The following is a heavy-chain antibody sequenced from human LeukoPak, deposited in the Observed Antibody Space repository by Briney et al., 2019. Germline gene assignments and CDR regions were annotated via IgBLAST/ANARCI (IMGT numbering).Heavy chain of an antibody. J-gene: IGHJ5*02. CDR1: GYTFTSYY. Sequence: ASVKVSCKASGYTFTSYYMHWVRQAPGQGLEWMGIINPSGGSTSYAQKFQGRVTMTRDMSTSTVYMELSSLRSEDTAVYYCAREDVFSSGYYAGFDPWGQGTLVTVSS. V-gene: IGHV1-46*01. D-gene: IGHD3-22*01. CDR3: AREDVFSSGYYAGFDP. CDR2: INPSGGST.